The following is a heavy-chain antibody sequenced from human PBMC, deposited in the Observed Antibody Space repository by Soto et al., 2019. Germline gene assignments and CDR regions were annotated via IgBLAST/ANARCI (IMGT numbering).Heavy chain of an antibody. CDR1: GGSISSYY. D-gene: IGHD4-4*01. Sequence: PSETLSLTCTVSGGSISSYYWSWIRQPPGKGLEWIGYIYYSGSTNYNPSLKSRVTISVDTSKNQFSLKLSSVTAADTAVYYCARAVQYEQLFDYWGQGTLVTVSS. V-gene: IGHV4-59*01. CDR2: IYYSGST. CDR3: ARAVQYEQLFDY. J-gene: IGHJ4*02.